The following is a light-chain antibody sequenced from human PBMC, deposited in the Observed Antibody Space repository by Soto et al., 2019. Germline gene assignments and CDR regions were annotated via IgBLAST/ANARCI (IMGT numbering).Light chain of an antibody. CDR1: QNIRNY. J-gene: IGKJ2*01. CDR2: AAS. CDR3: QPGHTTPYT. V-gene: IGKV1-39*01. Sequence: DSQMTQSPSSRSASVGDRVTITCRASQNIRNYLNWYQQKPGDAPKLLSYAASTLQGAVPARFSGSGSGTAFTLTISSLQHEYLATYHCQPGHTTPYTFGQGTRLEIQ.